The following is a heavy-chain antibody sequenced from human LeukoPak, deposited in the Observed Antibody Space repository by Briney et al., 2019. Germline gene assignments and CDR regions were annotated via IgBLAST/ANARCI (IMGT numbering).Heavy chain of an antibody. CDR3: ARVAQEYSSSSRYYYYYMDV. J-gene: IGHJ6*03. Sequence: ASVKVSCMASGGTFSSYTISWVRQAPGQGLEWMGRIIPILGIANYAQKFQGTVTITADKSTSTAYLELSSLRSEDTAVYYCARVAQEYSSSSRYYYYYMDVRGKGTTVTVSS. D-gene: IGHD6-6*01. CDR1: GGTFSSYT. CDR2: IIPILGIA. V-gene: IGHV1-69*02.